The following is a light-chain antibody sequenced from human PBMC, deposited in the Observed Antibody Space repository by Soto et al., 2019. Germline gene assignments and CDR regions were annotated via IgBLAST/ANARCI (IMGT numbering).Light chain of an antibody. Sequence: QSVLAQPPSSSGFPGQSVTISCTGTISDVGYYDYVSWYQQHPGKAPKLVIYEVTKRPSGVPDRVSVSKSGHTASLTVSGLRAEDEADYYCSSYAGSNNFVFGSGTKVTVL. V-gene: IGLV2-8*01. CDR1: ISDVGYYDY. CDR2: EVT. J-gene: IGLJ1*01. CDR3: SSYAGSNNFV.